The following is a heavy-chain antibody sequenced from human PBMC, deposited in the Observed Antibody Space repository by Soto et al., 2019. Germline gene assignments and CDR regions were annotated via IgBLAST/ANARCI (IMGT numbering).Heavy chain of an antibody. J-gene: IGHJ6*02. CDR3: AKVQGSGSGLYYFYYYGMDV. V-gene: IGHV3-23*01. CDR1: GFTFSSYA. CDR2: ISGNGVST. Sequence: GGSLRLSCAASGFTFSSYALSWVRQAPGKGLQCVSTISGNGVSTYYADSVKGRFTISRDNSRNTLYLQMNSLRAEDTAVYYCAKVQGSGSGLYYFYYYGMDVWGQGTTVTVSS. D-gene: IGHD3-10*01.